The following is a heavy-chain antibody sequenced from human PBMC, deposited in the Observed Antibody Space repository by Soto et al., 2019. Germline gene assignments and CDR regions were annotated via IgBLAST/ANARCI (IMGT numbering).Heavy chain of an antibody. CDR2: IIPIYDSP. D-gene: IGHD3-9*01. CDR3: AASTFLSVLSFYFNRDF. J-gene: IGHJ4*02. Sequence: QVHLVQSGNEVKKPGSSVKVSCKASGDTFNNYAISWVRQAPGQGLQWMGGIIPIYDSPSYAQGSHNRVTITADRSTSTSHLELNGLTSEYTAVYYCAASTFLSVLSFYFNRDFWGQVTLVPVSS. CDR1: GDTFNNYA. V-gene: IGHV1-69*06.